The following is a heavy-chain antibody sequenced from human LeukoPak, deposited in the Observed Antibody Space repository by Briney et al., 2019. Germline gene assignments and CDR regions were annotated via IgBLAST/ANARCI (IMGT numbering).Heavy chain of an antibody. D-gene: IGHD3-3*01. Sequence: SETLSLTCTVSGGSISSYYWSWIRQPAGKGLEWIGRIYTSGSTNYNPSLKSRVTMSVDMSKNQFSLKLSSVTAADTAVYYCAREVFGVVTPGHYYYMDVWGKGTTVTVSS. V-gene: IGHV4-4*07. CDR3: AREVFGVVTPGHYYYMDV. CDR2: IYTSGST. CDR1: GGSISSYY. J-gene: IGHJ6*03.